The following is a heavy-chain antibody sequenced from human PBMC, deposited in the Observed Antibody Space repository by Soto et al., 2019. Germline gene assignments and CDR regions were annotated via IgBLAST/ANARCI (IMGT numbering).Heavy chain of an antibody. D-gene: IGHD3-22*01. CDR3: TYYYDRDYYGMDV. CDR2: ISGSGGST. Sequence: PGGSLRLSCAASGFTFSSYAMSWVRQAPGKGLEWVSAISGSGGSTYYADSVKGRFTISRDNSKNTLYLQMNSLRAEDTAVYYCTYYYDRDYYGMDVWGQGTTVTVSS. V-gene: IGHV3-23*01. CDR1: GFTFSSYA. J-gene: IGHJ6*02.